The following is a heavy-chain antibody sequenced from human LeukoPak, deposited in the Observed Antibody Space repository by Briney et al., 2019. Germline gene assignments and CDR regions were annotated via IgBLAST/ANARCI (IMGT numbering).Heavy chain of an antibody. CDR3: ARHSTRPYDSSGYYYSAY. D-gene: IGHD3-22*01. Sequence: SETLSLTCSGSNYSISNSLYWGWLRQPPGKGLEWIGSIYRSGSTYYNPSLKSRVTISVDTSMHQFSLKLSSVTAADTAVYYCARHSTRPYDSSGYYYSAYWGQGTLVTVSS. CDR2: IYRSGST. CDR1: NYSISNSLY. V-gene: IGHV4-38-2*02. J-gene: IGHJ4*02.